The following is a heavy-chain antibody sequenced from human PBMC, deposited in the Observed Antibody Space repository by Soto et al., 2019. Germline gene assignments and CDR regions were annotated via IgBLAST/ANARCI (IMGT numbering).Heavy chain of an antibody. CDR1: GFTFNTYG. V-gene: IGHV3-33*01. Sequence: GQLVESGGGVVQPGRSLRLSCAASGFTFNTYGMHWVRQAPGKGLEWVAVIWYDGGIKYYADSAKGRFAVTRDNSRNTMYLQMNSLRVEDTAVYYCARIACTGGSCRPYAYYGLDVWGQGTTVTVSS. CDR2: IWYDGGIK. CDR3: ARIACTGGSCRPYAYYGLDV. J-gene: IGHJ6*02. D-gene: IGHD2-15*01.